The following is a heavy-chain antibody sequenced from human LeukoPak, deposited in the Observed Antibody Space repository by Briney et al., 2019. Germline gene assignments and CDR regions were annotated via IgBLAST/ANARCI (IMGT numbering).Heavy chain of an antibody. D-gene: IGHD1-7*01. V-gene: IGHV3-64*01. J-gene: IGHJ4*02. Sequence: GGSLRLSCAASGFTFSNYALHWVRQAPGKGLEYVSAISSNGDATFYANSVKGRFTISRDNSKNTLYLQMGSLRAEDMAVYYCVRVGNYRECDYWGQGTLVTVSS. CDR3: VRVGNYRECDY. CDR1: GFTFSNYA. CDR2: ISSNGDAT.